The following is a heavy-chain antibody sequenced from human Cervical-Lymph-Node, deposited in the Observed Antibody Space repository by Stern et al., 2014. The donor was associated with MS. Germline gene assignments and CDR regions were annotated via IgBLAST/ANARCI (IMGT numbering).Heavy chain of an antibody. CDR2: IIPVMGTA. CDR3: ATSGVTDALDI. D-gene: IGHD3-10*01. CDR1: GGPFSSND. Sequence: QVQLVDSGAEVKKPGSSVKVSCPSSGGPFSSNDISWVRQAPGQGLEWMGGIIPVMGTATYAQRFQGRLTISAHVSTKTAFMELSSLRSEDTAVYYCATSGVTDALDIWGQGTLVTISS. V-gene: IGHV1-69*01. J-gene: IGHJ3*02.